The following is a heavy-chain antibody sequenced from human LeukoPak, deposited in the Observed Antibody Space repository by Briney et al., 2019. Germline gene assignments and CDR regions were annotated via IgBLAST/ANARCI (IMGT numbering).Heavy chain of an antibody. CDR3: AREAKAPGWFDP. D-gene: IGHD3-10*01. Sequence: PSETLSLTCTVSGGSISSYYWSWIRQPPGKGLEWIGYIYYSGSTNYNPSLKSRVTISVDTSKNQFSLKLSSVTAADTAVYYCAREAKAPGWFDPWGQGTLVTVSS. J-gene: IGHJ5*02. V-gene: IGHV4-59*12. CDR2: IYYSGST. CDR1: GGSISSYY.